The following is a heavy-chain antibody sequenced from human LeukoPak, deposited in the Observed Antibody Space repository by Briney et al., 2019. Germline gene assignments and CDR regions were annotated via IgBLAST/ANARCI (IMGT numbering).Heavy chain of an antibody. CDR2: IYYSGST. CDR1: GGSMSTNTW. Sequence: SGTLSLTGAVSGGSMSTNTWWGWVRQSPGKGLEWIGYIYYSGSTNSNPSLKSRVTISVDTSKTQFSLTLSSVTAADTAVYYCARGRLSNIAAAGHGTYFDLWGRGTLVTVSS. J-gene: IGHJ2*01. D-gene: IGHD6-13*01. CDR3: ARGRLSNIAAAGHGTYFDL. V-gene: IGHV4-4*02.